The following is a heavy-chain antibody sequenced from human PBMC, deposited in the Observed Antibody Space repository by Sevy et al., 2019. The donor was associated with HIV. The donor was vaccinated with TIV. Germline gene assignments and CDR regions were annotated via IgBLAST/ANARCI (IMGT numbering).Heavy chain of an antibody. CDR3: ARGPRWYYFDY. Sequence: GGSLRLSCAASGFTFSSYSMNWVRQAPGKGLEWVSYISSSRYTIYYADSVTGRFTISRDNVKNSLYLQMNDLRAEDTAVYYCARGPRWYYFDYWGQGTLVTVSS. D-gene: IGHD2-15*01. J-gene: IGHJ4*02. CDR1: GFTFSSYS. V-gene: IGHV3-48*01. CDR2: ISSSRYTI.